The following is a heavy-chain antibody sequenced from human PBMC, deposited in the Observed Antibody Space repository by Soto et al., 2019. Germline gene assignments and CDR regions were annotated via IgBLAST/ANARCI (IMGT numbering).Heavy chain of an antibody. CDR1: GFSLITSGVG. CDR2: IYWDDDK. CDR3: AHRRRAAGGYFFDY. J-gene: IGHJ4*02. V-gene: IGHV2-5*02. Sequence: QITLKESGPTLVKPTQTLTLTCTFSGFSLITSGVGVGWIRQPPGKALEWLALIYWDDDKRYSPSLKSRLTITKDTSKNQVVLTMTNMDPMDTATYYCAHRRRAAGGYFFDYWGQGTLVTVSS. D-gene: IGHD6-25*01.